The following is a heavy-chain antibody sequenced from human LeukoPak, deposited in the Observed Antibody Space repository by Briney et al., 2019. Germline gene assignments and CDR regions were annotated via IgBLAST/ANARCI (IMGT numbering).Heavy chain of an antibody. J-gene: IGHJ3*02. D-gene: IGHD3-3*01. CDR2: INIDGSST. V-gene: IGHV3-74*01. CDR3: ARSGLEWLLYDSLDI. Sequence: HPGGSLRLSCAASGFTFSSYWMHWVRQAPGKGLVWVSRINIDGSSTSYADSVKGRFTISRDNSKSMVFLQMNSLRPEDTAVYYCARSGLEWLLYDSLDIWGQGTMVTVSS. CDR1: GFTFSSYW.